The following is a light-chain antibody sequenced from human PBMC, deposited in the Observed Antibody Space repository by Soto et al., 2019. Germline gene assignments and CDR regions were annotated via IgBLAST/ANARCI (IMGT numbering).Light chain of an antibody. V-gene: IGLV1-47*01. CDR3: AAWDDSLVV. J-gene: IGLJ2*01. CDR1: SSNIGSNY. Sequence: QLVLTQPPSASGTPGQRVTISCSGSSSNIGSNYVYWYQQLPGTAPKLLIYRNNQRPSGVPDRFSGSKSGTSASLAISGLRSEDEADYYCAAWDDSLVVFGGGTK. CDR2: RNN.